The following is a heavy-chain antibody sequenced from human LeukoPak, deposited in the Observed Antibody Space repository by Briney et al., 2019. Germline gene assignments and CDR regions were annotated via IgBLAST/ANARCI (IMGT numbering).Heavy chain of an antibody. J-gene: IGHJ4*02. CDR1: GDSISSGDYY. CDR2: IYTSGST. D-gene: IGHD1-26*01. CDR3: ARVYSGSLLYYFDY. V-gene: IGHV4-61*02. Sequence: SETLSLTCTVSGDSISSGDYYWSWIRQPAGKGLEWIGRIYTSGSTNYNPSLKSRVTMSVDTSKNQFSLKLSSVTAADTAVYYCARVYSGSLLYYFDYWGQGTLVTVSS.